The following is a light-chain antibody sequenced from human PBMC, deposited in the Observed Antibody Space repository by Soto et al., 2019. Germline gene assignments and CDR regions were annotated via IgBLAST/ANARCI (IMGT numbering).Light chain of an antibody. J-gene: IGLJ2*01. CDR1: SSNIGSNI. CDR3: QTADTSLSVV. Sequence: QSVLTQPPSASGTPGQRVTISCSGSSSNIGSNIVSWYRQLPGTAPKLLIYGNTNRPSGVPDRFSGSQSDTSASLAITGLQAGDEAHYYCQTADTSLSVVFGGGTKLTVL. V-gene: IGLV1-44*01. CDR2: GNT.